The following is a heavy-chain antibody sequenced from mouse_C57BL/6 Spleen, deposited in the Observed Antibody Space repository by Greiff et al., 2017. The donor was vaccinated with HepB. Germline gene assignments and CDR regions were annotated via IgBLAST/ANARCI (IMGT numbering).Heavy chain of an antibody. V-gene: IGHV1-81*01. CDR1: GYTFTSYG. CDR2: IYPRSGNT. D-gene: IGHD2-4*01. Sequence: QVQLQQSGAELARPGASVKLSCKASGYTFTSYGISWVKQRTGQGLEWIGEIYPRSGNTYYNEKFKGKATLTADKSSSTAYMELRSLTSEDSAVYFCADYDLYYAMDYWGQGTSVTVSS. CDR3: ADYDLYYAMDY. J-gene: IGHJ4*01.